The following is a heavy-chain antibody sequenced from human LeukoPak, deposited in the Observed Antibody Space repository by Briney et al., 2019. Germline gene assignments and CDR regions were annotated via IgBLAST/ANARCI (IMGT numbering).Heavy chain of an antibody. Sequence: ASVKVSCKASGYTFTSYGINWVRQATGQGLEWMGWMNPNSGNTGYAQKFQGRVTMTRNTSISTAYMELSSLRSEDTAVYYCARGPFFTTVTRDYWGQGTLVTVSS. V-gene: IGHV1-8*02. D-gene: IGHD4-17*01. J-gene: IGHJ4*02. CDR1: GYTFTSYG. CDR2: MNPNSGNT. CDR3: ARGPFFTTVTRDY.